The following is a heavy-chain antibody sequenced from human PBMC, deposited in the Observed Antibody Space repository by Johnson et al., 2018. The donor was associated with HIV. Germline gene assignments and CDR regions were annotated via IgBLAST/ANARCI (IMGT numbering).Heavy chain of an antibody. Sequence: QVQLVESGGGVVQPGRSLRLSCAASQFTFSNYGMHWVRQAPGKGLEWVAAISFAGTKKHYADSVKGRFTISRDNSKNALYLQMNSLRAEDTALYYCASDPVPAAIRAFDIWGQGTMVTVSS. J-gene: IGHJ3*02. D-gene: IGHD2-2*01. CDR1: QFTFSNYG. CDR3: ASDPVPAAIRAFDI. V-gene: IGHV3-30*03. CDR2: ISFAGTKK.